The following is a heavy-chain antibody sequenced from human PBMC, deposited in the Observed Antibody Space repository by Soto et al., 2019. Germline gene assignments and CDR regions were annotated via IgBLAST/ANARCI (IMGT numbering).Heavy chain of an antibody. D-gene: IGHD2-8*02. V-gene: IGHV4-4*02. CDR1: CASIVSGGW. J-gene: IGHJ5*02. Sequence: SETLSLTCAFSCASIVSGGWWSWVRQPPGKGLEWIAEIFHDGNTNYSPSLKSRVTISVDKSQNQFSLNVYSVTAADTAVYYCARHEGWTGPDQWGQGTLVTVSS. CDR3: ARHEGWTGPDQ. CDR2: IFHDGNT.